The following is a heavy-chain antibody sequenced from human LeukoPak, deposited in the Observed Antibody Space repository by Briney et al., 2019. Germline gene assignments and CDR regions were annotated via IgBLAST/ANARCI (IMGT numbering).Heavy chain of an antibody. Sequence: GGSLRLPCAASGFTFSSYAMSWVRQAPGKGLEWVSAISGSGGSTYYADSVKGRFTISRDNSKNTLYLQMNSLRAEDTAVYYCAKGGLDGYNSDYWGQGTLVTVSS. J-gene: IGHJ4*02. CDR1: GFTFSSYA. V-gene: IGHV3-23*01. CDR2: ISGSGGST. CDR3: AKGGLDGYNSDY. D-gene: IGHD5-24*01.